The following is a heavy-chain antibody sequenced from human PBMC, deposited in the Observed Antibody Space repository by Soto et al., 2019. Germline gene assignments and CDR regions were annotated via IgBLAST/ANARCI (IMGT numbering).Heavy chain of an antibody. CDR2: SYHTGSS. V-gene: IGHV4-30-4*01. CDR1: GVSISSGDVF. Sequence: PSETLSLTCTVSGVSISSGDVFWSWIRQPPGKGLEWIGYSYHTGSSKYRPSLRGRVAFSMDTSKNQFSLELRSVTAADTAMYYCARDVLXXXXDYYFDYWGQGSMVTVSS. CDR3: ARDVLXXXXDYYFDY. J-gene: IGHJ4*02. D-gene: IGHD3-10*01.